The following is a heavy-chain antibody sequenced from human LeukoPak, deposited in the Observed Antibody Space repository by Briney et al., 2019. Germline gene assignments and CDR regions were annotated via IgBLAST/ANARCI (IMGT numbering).Heavy chain of an antibody. V-gene: IGHV4-59*01. CDR2: IYYSGST. CDR3: ARSRSAWYSSGAKDY. J-gene: IGHJ4*02. Sequence: PSETLSLTCTVSGGSISSYYWSWIRQPPGEGLEWIGYIYYSGSTNYNPSLKSRVTISVDTSKNQFSLKLSSVTAADTAVYYCARSRSAWYSSGAKDYWGQGTLVTVSS. D-gene: IGHD6-19*01. CDR1: GGSISSYY.